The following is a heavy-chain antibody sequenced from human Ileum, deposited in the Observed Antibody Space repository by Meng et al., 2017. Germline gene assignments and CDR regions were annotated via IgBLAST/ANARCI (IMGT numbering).Heavy chain of an antibody. CDR3: ARSGVTTVTYLD. D-gene: IGHD4-11*01. CDR2: ISRSGTT. V-gene: IGHV4-34*01. CDR1: GGSFSTYY. J-gene: IGHJ4*02. Sequence: QVQPQQGGAGWLKPSETLSLTCAIGGGSFSTYYWSWIRQPPGKGLEWIGEISRSGTTNYNPSLKSRVTISVDTSKNQFSLTVTSVTAADSALYYCARSGVTTVTYLDWGQGTLVTVSS.